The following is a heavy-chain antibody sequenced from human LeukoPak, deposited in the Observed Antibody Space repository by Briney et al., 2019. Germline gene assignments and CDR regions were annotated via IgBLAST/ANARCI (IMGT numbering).Heavy chain of an antibody. CDR3: AKKTYYYDSSGYYPFDY. V-gene: IGHV3-23*01. CDR2: ISGSGGST. Sequence: PGGSLRLSCAASGFTFSSYAMSWVRQAPGKGLEWVSAISGSGGSTYYADSVKGRFTISRDNSKNTLYLQMYSLRAEDTAVYYCAKKTYYYDSSGYYPFDYWGQGTLVTVSS. D-gene: IGHD3-22*01. CDR1: GFTFSSYA. J-gene: IGHJ4*02.